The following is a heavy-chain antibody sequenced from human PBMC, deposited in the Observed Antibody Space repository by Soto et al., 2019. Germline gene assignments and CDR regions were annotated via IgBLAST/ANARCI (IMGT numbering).Heavy chain of an antibody. CDR2: IYYSGST. V-gene: IGHV4-59*01. Sequence: SETLSLTCTVSGGSISSYYWSWIRQPPGKGLEWIGYIYYSGSTNYNPSLKSRVTISVDTSKNQFSLKLSSVTAADTAVYYCASLTTYSSSWTEGYFEYWGQGTLVTVSS. D-gene: IGHD6-13*01. CDR1: GGSISSYY. J-gene: IGHJ4*02. CDR3: ASLTTYSSSWTEGYFEY.